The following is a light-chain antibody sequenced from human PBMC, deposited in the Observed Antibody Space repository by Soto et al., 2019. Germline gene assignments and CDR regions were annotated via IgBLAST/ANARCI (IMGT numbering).Light chain of an antibody. J-gene: IGKJ1*01. CDR1: QSSSSY. V-gene: IGKV1-39*01. Sequence: HLNQSLDSLSAHVGVIVTINCRSSQSSSSYLAWYQQKPGKAPKLLIYAASSWQSGIPSRFSGSGSGTDFTLTISSLQPEDFATYYCQQYNSTPQTFGQGTKVDIK. CDR2: AAS. CDR3: QQYNSTPQT.